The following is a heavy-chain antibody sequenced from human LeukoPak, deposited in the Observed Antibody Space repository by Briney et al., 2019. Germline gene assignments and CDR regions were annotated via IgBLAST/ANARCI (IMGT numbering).Heavy chain of an antibody. J-gene: IGHJ4*02. CDR3: ARALRGYSYGHEGY. CDR1: GFTFSSYS. Sequence: GGSLRLSCAASGFTFSSYSMNWVRQAPGKGLEWVSSISSSSSYIYYADSVKGRFTISRDNAKNSLYLQMNSLRAEDTAVYYCARALRGYSYGHEGYWGQGTLVTVSS. D-gene: IGHD5-18*01. V-gene: IGHV3-21*01. CDR2: ISSSSSYI.